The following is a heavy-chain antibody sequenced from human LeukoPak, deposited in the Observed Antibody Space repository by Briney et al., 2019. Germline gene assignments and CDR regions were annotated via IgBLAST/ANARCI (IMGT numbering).Heavy chain of an antibody. D-gene: IGHD6-19*01. CDR3: ARVAAGNTMFDF. CDR2: VFRTGIT. CDR1: GFRISRTHF. J-gene: IGHJ4*02. Sequence: PSETLSLTCVVSGFRISRTHFWGWIRQAPGKEMEWLGSVFRTGITYYNPSVRGRVTISVDTSNNQFSLNLYSATAADTAVYYCARVAAGNTMFDFWGRGTLVAVSS. V-gene: IGHV4-38-2*01.